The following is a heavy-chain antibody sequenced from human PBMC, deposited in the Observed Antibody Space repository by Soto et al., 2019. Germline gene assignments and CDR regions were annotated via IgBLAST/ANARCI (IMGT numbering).Heavy chain of an antibody. Sequence: QVKLVQSGAEVRKPGASVKVSCKASGYTFTTYGIHWVRQAPGQGLEWMGWINDNNGNANYAQKVQGRVTMTTATPTSTAYMELRGLKSDDTAVSFCASAWGGRNFAWLLIAYWGQGTLVTVSS. CDR3: ASAWGGRNFAWLLIAY. D-gene: IGHD3-9*01. CDR2: INDNNGNA. J-gene: IGHJ4*02. CDR1: GYTFTTYG. V-gene: IGHV1-18*04.